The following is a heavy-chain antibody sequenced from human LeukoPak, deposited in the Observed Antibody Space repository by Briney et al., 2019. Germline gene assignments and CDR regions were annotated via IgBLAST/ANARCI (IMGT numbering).Heavy chain of an antibody. V-gene: IGHV3-64*01. Sequence: GGSLRLSCAASGFTFSSYAMHWVRQAPGKGLEYVSAISSNGGSTYYANSVKGRFTISRDNAKNSLYLQMNSLRAEDTALYYCAKVGGGYDWGDNWFDPWGQGTLVTVSS. CDR1: GFTFSSYA. CDR3: AKVGGGYDWGDNWFDP. D-gene: IGHD5-12*01. J-gene: IGHJ5*02. CDR2: ISSNGGST.